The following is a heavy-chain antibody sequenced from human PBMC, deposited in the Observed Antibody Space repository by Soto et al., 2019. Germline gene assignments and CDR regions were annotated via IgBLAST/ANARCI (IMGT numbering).Heavy chain of an antibody. J-gene: IGHJ5*02. Sequence: QINLIESGPTLVKPTQTLTLTCTFSGFSLSTSGAAVGWVRQPPGRALEWLALIYWDGDKRYNASLGNRLTITKDTSMNQVVLTLTNGDPADTATYYCAHRATMANFGLIIDIGIWFDPWGQGTRVIVSS. CDR1: GFSLSTSGAA. D-gene: IGHD3-10*01. CDR2: IYWDGDK. CDR3: AHRATMANFGLIIDIGIWFDP. V-gene: IGHV2-5*02.